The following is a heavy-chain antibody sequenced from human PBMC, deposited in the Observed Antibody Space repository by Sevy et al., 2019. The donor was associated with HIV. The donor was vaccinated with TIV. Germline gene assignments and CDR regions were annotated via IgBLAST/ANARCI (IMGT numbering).Heavy chain of an antibody. D-gene: IGHD3-10*01. CDR1: GFTFSSYA. J-gene: IGHJ3*02. CDR2: ISGSGGST. V-gene: IGHV3-23*01. CDR3: AKDENYYGSGSQPPIDAFDI. Sequence: GESLKISCAASGFTFSSYAMSWVRQAPGKGLEWVSAISGSGGSTYYADSVKGRFTISRDNSKNTLYLQMNSLRAEDTAVYYCAKDENYYGSGSQPPIDAFDIWGQGTMVTVSS.